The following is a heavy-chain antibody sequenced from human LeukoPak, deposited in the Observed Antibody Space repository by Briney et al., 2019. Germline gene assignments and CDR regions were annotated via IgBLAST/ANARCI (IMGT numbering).Heavy chain of an antibody. Sequence: PSETLSLTCTVSGGSISSYYWSWIRQPPGKGLEWIGYISNSARTNYNPSLKSRVTIAVDTSKNQFSLNLISVTAADTTIYYCARHAPTGTPTNFDYWGQGILVSVSS. V-gene: IGHV4-59*08. CDR1: GGSISSYY. CDR3: ARHAPTGTPTNFDY. J-gene: IGHJ4*02. CDR2: ISNSART. D-gene: IGHD1-1*01.